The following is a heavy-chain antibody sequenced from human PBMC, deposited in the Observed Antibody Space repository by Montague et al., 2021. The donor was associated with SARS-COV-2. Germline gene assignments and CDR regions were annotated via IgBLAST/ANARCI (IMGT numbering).Heavy chain of an antibody. J-gene: IGHJ4*02. CDR1: GDSVSSNSAA. CDR3: ARSVGASSSSWPLPPHFDY. V-gene: IGHV6-1*01. D-gene: IGHD6-13*01. Sequence: CAISGDSVSSNSAAWNWIRQSPSRGLEWLGRTYYRSKWYNDYALSVKRRITINPDTSKNQFSLQLNSVTPEDTAVYYCARSVGASSSSWPLPPHFDYWGQGTLVTVSS. CDR2: TYYRSKWYN.